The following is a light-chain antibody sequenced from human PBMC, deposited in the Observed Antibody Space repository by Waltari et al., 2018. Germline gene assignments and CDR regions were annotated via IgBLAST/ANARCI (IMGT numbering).Light chain of an antibody. Sequence: EIVLTQSTATLSLSPGERATLSCGVSQSVSSSLAWYQQKPGQAPRLLMFAASTRAICIPDRFSGSGSGTDFTLTISSLEPEDFAVYYCQQYSNWPLTFGGGTKVVI. V-gene: IGKV3-11*01. CDR2: AAS. CDR1: QSVSSS. J-gene: IGKJ4*01. CDR3: QQYSNWPLT.